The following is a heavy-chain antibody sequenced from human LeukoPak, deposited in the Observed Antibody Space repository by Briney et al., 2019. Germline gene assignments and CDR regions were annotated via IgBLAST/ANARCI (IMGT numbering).Heavy chain of an antibody. CDR1: GYTFTGYY. Sequence: ASVKVSCKASGYTFTGYYMHWVRQAPGQGLEWMGWINPNSGGTNYAQKFQGRVTMTRDTSISTAYMELRSLRSDDTAVYYCARGNLVSSRTPFDYWGQGTLVTVSS. CDR2: INPNSGGT. J-gene: IGHJ4*02. CDR3: ARGNLVSSRTPFDY. V-gene: IGHV1-2*02. D-gene: IGHD6-13*01.